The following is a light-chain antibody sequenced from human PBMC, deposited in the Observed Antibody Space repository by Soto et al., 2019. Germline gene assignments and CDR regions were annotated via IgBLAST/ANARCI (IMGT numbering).Light chain of an antibody. Sequence: ELVLTQSPVTLTLSPGEIATLSCRASQSLSSRNLAWYQQKPGQAPRPLIYGVSSRATGIPDRFSGSGSGTDFTLTICRLEPEDFAVYYCQQYDSSPRTFGQGTKVDTK. J-gene: IGKJ1*01. CDR2: GVS. V-gene: IGKV3-20*01. CDR1: QSLSSRN. CDR3: QQYDSSPRT.